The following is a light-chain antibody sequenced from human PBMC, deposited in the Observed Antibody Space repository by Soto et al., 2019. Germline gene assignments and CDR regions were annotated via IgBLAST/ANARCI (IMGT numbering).Light chain of an antibody. Sequence: DIQMTQSPSTLSASVGDRVTITCRASQSISSWLAWYQQKPGKAPKLLIYDASSLESGVPSRFSGSGSGTEFTLTISSLQPDDFATYYCQQYNSQGTFGQGNKV. V-gene: IGKV1-5*01. CDR2: DAS. J-gene: IGKJ1*01. CDR3: QQYNSQGT. CDR1: QSISSW.